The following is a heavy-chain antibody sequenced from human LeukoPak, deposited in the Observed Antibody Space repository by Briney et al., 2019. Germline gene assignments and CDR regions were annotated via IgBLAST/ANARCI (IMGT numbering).Heavy chain of an antibody. J-gene: IGHJ4*02. D-gene: IGHD6-19*01. CDR3: AIDPWGEVAATWDD. CDR2: INPNSGGT. V-gene: IGHV1-2*02. Sequence: GASVKVSCKASGYTFTDYYMHWIRQAPGQGLECMGWINPNSGGTNYAQTFQGRVTMTGDTSITTAYMELSRLTSDDTAIYYCAIDPWGEVAATWDDWGRGTLVTVSS. CDR1: GYTFTDYY.